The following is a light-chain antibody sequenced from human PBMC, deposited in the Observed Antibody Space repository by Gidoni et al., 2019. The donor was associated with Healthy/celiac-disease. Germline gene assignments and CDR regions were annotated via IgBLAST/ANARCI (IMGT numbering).Light chain of an antibody. V-gene: IGKV3-11*01. CDR1: QSVRSY. CDR2: DAA. Sequence: EIVLTQSPATLSLSPGESATLSCRASQSVRSYLAWYQQQPGQAPRLLIYDAANRATGIPARFSGSWSGTDCTLTISSLEPEDFAVSYWQQRSNWPALTFGGGTKVEIK. CDR3: QQRSNWPALT. J-gene: IGKJ4*01.